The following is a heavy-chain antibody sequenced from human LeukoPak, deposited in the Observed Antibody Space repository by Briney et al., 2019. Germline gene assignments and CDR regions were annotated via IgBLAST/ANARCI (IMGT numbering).Heavy chain of an antibody. J-gene: IGHJ1*01. Sequence: PGGSLRLSCAASGFTFSSYAMSWVRQAPGKGLEWVSAISGSGGYTYYADSVKGRFTISRDNSKSTLYLQMNSLRAEDTAVYYCASLWRSKYFQHWGQGTLVTVSS. D-gene: IGHD3-3*01. CDR2: ISGSGGYT. CDR1: GFTFSSYA. V-gene: IGHV3-23*01. CDR3: ASLWRSKYFQH.